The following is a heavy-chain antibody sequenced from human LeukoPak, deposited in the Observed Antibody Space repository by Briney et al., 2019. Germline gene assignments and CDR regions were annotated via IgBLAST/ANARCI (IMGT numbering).Heavy chain of an antibody. D-gene: IGHD6-19*01. J-gene: IGHJ3*02. CDR1: GGSISSSNYY. CDR2: INHSGST. V-gene: IGHV4-39*07. Sequence: SETLSLTCTVSGGSISSSNYYWSWIRQPPGKGLEWIGEINHSGSTNYNPSLKSRVTISVDTSKNQFSLKLSSVTAADTAVYYCATVVLDSSGWLGDAFDIWGQGTMVTVSS. CDR3: ATVVLDSSGWLGDAFDI.